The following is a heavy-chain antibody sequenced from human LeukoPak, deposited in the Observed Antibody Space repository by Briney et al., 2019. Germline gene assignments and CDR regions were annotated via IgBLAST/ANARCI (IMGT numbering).Heavy chain of an antibody. CDR3: ASGIAAAPENFDY. Sequence: SETLSLTCTVSGNSISSYYWSWIRQPAGKGLEWIGRIYTRGSTNYNPSLKSRVTISVDTSKNQFSLKLSSVTAADTAVYYCASGIAAAPENFDYWGQGTLVTVSS. D-gene: IGHD6-13*01. CDR2: IYTRGST. CDR1: GNSISSYY. J-gene: IGHJ4*02. V-gene: IGHV4-4*07.